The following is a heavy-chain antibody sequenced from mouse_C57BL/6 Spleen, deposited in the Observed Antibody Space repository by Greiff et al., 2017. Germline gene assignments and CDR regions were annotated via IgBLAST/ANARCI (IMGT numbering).Heavy chain of an antibody. Sequence: QVQLQQSGAELVKPGASVKMSCKASGYTFTTYPIEWMKQNHGKSLEWIGNFHPYNDDTKYNEKFKGKATLTVEKSSSTVYWELSRLTSDDSAVYYCARRNYYSNYDAWFAYWGQGTLVTVSA. CDR1: GYTFTTYP. V-gene: IGHV1-47*01. CDR3: ARRNYYSNYDAWFAY. D-gene: IGHD2-5*01. J-gene: IGHJ3*01. CDR2: FHPYNDDT.